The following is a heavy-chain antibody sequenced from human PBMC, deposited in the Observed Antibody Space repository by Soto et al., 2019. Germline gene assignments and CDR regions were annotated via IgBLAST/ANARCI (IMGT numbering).Heavy chain of an antibody. CDR3: ARQTYYYDSSGYYIPENFDY. D-gene: IGHD3-22*01. Sequence: GESLKISCKGSGYSFTSYWIGWVRQMPGKGLEWMGIIHPGDSDTRYSPSFQGQVTISADKSISTAYLQWSSLKASDTAMYYCARQTYYYDSSGYYIPENFDYWGQGTLVTVSS. J-gene: IGHJ4*02. V-gene: IGHV5-51*01. CDR2: IHPGDSDT. CDR1: GYSFTSYW.